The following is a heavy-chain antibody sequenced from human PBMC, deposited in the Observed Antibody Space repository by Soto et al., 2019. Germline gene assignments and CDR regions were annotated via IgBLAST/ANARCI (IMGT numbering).Heavy chain of an antibody. D-gene: IGHD3-22*01. V-gene: IGHV2-5*01. CDR3: AHTSRAYYYDSSGYYPRN. CDR2: IYWNDDK. Sequence: QITLKESGPTLGKPTQTLTLTCTFSGFSLSTSGVGVGWIRQPPGKALEWLALIYWNDDKRYSPSLKSRLTITKDTAKNRVVLTMTHMDPVDTATYYCAHTSRAYYYDSSGYYPRNWGQGTLVTVSS. J-gene: IGHJ4*02. CDR1: GFSLSTSGVG.